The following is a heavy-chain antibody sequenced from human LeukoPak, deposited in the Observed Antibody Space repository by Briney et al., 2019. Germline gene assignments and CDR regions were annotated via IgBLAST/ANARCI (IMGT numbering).Heavy chain of an antibody. J-gene: IGHJ3*02. V-gene: IGHV4-34*01. Sequence: SETLSLTCAVYIDSFSGYYWICIPQPPGKGLEWIREINHSGSTNYNPSLKSRITISVDTSKNQFSLKLSSVTAADTAVYYCARFRHHDAFDIWGQGTMVTVSS. CDR2: INHSGST. CDR3: ARFRHHDAFDI. D-gene: IGHD3-10*01. CDR1: IDSFSGYY.